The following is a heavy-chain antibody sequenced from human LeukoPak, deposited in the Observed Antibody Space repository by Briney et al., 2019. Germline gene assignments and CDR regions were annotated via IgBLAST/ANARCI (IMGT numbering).Heavy chain of an antibody. D-gene: IGHD3-3*01. Sequence: GASVKVSCKASGYTFTSYGISWVRQAPGQGLEWMGWISAYNGNTNYAQKLQGRVTMTTDTSTSTAYMELRSLRSDDTAVYYCARDGYTYYDFWSGYYHDYWGQGTLVTVSS. CDR3: ARDGYTYYDFWSGYYHDY. J-gene: IGHJ4*02. CDR2: ISAYNGNT. V-gene: IGHV1-18*01. CDR1: GYTFTSYG.